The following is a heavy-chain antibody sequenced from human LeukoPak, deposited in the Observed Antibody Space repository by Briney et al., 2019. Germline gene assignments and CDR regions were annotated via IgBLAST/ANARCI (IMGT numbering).Heavy chain of an antibody. CDR2: ISYDGSNK. J-gene: IGHJ4*02. V-gene: IGHV3-30*04. Sequence: PGGSLRLSCAASGFTFSSYAMHWVRQAPGKGLEWVAVISYDGSNKYYADSVKGRFTISRDNAKNSLYLQMNSLRAEDTALYYCARAQDSSSWPYYFDYWGQGTLVTVSS. D-gene: IGHD6-13*01. CDR3: ARAQDSSSWPYYFDY. CDR1: GFTFSSYA.